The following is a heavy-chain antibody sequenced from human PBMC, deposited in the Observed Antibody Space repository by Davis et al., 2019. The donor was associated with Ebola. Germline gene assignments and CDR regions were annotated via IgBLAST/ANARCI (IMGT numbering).Heavy chain of an antibody. CDR2: FYYVGDF. J-gene: IGHJ4*02. Sequence: PSETLSLTCIVSGGSISSSDYFWGWIRQPPGKGLEWIGSFYYVGDFYYNPFLKSRVTISVDTSRNQFSLRVTSLTAADTAVYYCVRQDCRGGGCYFRPCGKGFDYWGQGTLVTASS. CDR1: GGSISSSDYF. V-gene: IGHV4-39*01. CDR3: VRQDCRGGGCYFRPCGKGFDY. D-gene: IGHD2-15*01.